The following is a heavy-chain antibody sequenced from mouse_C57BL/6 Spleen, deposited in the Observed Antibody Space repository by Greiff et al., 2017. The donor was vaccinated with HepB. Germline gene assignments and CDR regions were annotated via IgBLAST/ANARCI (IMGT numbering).Heavy chain of an antibody. CDR2: ISDGGSYT. J-gene: IGHJ1*03. CDR3: ARDGSSRSWYFDV. CDR1: GFTFSSYA. D-gene: IGHD1-1*01. Sequence: DVKLVESGGGLVKPGGSLKLSCAASGFTFSSYAMSWVRQTPEKRLEWVATISDGGSYTYYPDNVKGRFTISRDNAKNNLYLQMSHLKSEDTAMYYCARDGSSRSWYFDVWGTGTTVTVSS. V-gene: IGHV5-4*01.